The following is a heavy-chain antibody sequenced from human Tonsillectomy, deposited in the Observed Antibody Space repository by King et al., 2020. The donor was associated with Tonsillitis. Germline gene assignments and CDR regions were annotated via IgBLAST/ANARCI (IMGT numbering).Heavy chain of an antibody. CDR3: AREVDNHSYMDV. J-gene: IGHJ6*03. CDR1: GFTLSAYQ. CDR2: ISSGSSAM. V-gene: IGHV3-11*01. D-gene: IGHD1-14*01. Sequence: VQLVESGGGLVKPGGSLRLACAASGFTLSAYQMNWIRQAPGKGLDYISYISSGSSAMYYAESVKGRFTISRNDAKKSLFLQMNSLRVDDTAIYYCAREVDNHSYMDVWGKGTTVTVSS.